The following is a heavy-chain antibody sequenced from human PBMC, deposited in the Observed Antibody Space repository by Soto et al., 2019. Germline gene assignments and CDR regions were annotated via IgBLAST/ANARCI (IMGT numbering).Heavy chain of an antibody. Sequence: QVQLQESRPGLVTPSETLSLTCTVSGGSISSYYWSWIRQAPGKGLERIGYIYYSGSTNYNPSLRSRSTISVDTSKNQFSLKLSSLTAADTAVYYCARGYGDYVLDYWGQGTLVTVSS. CDR2: IYYSGST. D-gene: IGHD4-17*01. CDR3: ARGYGDYVLDY. CDR1: GGSISSYY. V-gene: IGHV4-59*08. J-gene: IGHJ4*02.